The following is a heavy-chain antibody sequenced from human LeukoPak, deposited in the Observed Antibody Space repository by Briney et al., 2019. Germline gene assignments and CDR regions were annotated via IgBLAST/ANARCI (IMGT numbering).Heavy chain of an antibody. J-gene: IGHJ5*02. V-gene: IGHV4-39*01. Sequence: SGTLSLTCTVSGGSISSTSDYWGWIRQPPGKGLEWIGSIYPSGNPHYNASLKSRVTISVDTSKNQFSLKLSSVTAADTAVYYCARQGISVAVNWFDPWGQGTLVTVSS. CDR3: ARQGISVAVNWFDP. CDR2: IYPSGNP. D-gene: IGHD6-19*01. CDR1: GGSISSTSDY.